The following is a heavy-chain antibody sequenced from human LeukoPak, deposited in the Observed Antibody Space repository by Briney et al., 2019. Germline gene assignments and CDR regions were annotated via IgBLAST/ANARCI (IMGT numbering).Heavy chain of an antibody. CDR1: GGSISSYY. J-gene: IGHJ5*02. D-gene: IGHD3-10*01. CDR2: IYYSGST. Sequence: PPETLSLTCTVSGGSISSYYWSWIRQPPGKGLEWIGYIYYSGSTNYNPSLKSRVTISVDTSKNQFSLKLSSVTAADTAVYYCARTGWFGDRFDPWGQGTLVTVSS. CDR3: ARTGWFGDRFDP. V-gene: IGHV4-59*08.